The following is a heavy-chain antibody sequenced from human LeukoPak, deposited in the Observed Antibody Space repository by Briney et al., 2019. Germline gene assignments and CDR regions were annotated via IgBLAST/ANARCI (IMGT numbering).Heavy chain of an antibody. J-gene: IGHJ4*02. V-gene: IGHV3-23*01. Sequence: GGSLRLSCAASGFTFTGHTMTWLRQAPGKGLEWVSIVGGRDDRTYYADSVKGRFTISRDNSKNILYLQMNSLRAEDTTVYYCAKDPNPFYDFWSGYKWGQGTLVTVSS. D-gene: IGHD3-3*01. CDR3: AKDPNPFYDFWSGYK. CDR1: GFTFTGHT. CDR2: VGGRDDRT.